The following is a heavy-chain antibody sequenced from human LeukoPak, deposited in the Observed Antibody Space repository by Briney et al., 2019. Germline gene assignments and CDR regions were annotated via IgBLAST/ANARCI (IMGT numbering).Heavy chain of an antibody. D-gene: IGHD5-24*01. CDR1: GGSFSGYY. CDR3: ARQRDALYYFDS. J-gene: IGHJ4*02. Sequence: SETLSLTCAVYGGSFSGYYWSWIRQPPGKGLEWIGYIYYSGSTNYNPSLKSRLTISVDTSKNQFSLKLSSVTAADTAVYYCARQRDALYYFDSWGQGTLVTVSS. CDR2: IYYSGST. V-gene: IGHV4-59*08.